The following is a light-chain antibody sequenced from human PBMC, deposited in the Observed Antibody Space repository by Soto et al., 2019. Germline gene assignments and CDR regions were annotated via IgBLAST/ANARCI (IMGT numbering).Light chain of an antibody. CDR3: QQYGYLSWT. Sequence: EIWFTQAPGTLSFSPGERGTLCCQSSQNVDSNYLAWYQQKPGQAPRIIIFAASGRATGIPDRFSGSGSGTDFTLTISRLEPEDFAVYYCQQYGYLSWTFGQGTKVDIK. V-gene: IGKV3-20*01. CDR2: AAS. J-gene: IGKJ1*01. CDR1: QNVDSNY.